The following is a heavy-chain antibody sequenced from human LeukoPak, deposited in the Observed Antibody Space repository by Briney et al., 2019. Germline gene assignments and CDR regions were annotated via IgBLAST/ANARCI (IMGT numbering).Heavy chain of an antibody. D-gene: IGHD6-13*01. CDR2: IYYSGST. Sequence: SETLSLTCTVSGGSLSSYYWSWIRQPPGKGLEWIGYIYYSGSTNYNPSLKSRVTISVDTSKNQFSLKLSSVTAADTAVYYCARRHPNSSRLSRPMYFDYWGQGTLVTVSS. CDR1: GGSLSSYY. V-gene: IGHV4-59*01. J-gene: IGHJ4*02. CDR3: ARRHPNSSRLSRPMYFDY.